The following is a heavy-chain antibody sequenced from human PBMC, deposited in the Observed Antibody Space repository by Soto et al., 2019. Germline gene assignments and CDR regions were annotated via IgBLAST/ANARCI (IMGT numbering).Heavy chain of an antibody. CDR2: ISGSGGST. D-gene: IGHD2-2*02. V-gene: IGHV3-23*01. J-gene: IGHJ5*02. CDR3: AKLGYCSSTSCYMDWFDP. CDR1: GFSFSIYA. Sequence: HGGSLRLSCAASGFSFSIYAMSGVRQAPGKGLEWVSAISGSGGSTYYADSVKGRFTISRDNSKNTLYLQMNSLRAEDTAVYYCAKLGYCSSTSCYMDWFDPWGQGTLVTVSS.